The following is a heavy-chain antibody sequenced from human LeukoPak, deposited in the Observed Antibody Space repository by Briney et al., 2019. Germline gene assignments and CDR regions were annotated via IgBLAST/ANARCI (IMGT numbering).Heavy chain of an antibody. CDR3: ARFRVVRGFLIPDY. D-gene: IGHD3-10*01. CDR1: GGSFSGYY. Sequence: SETLSLTCAVYGGSFSGYYWSWIRQPPGKGLEWIGEINHSGSTNYNPSLKSRVTISVDTSKNQFSLKLSSVTAADTAVYYCARFRVVRGFLIPDYWGQGTLVTVSS. V-gene: IGHV4-34*01. CDR2: INHSGST. J-gene: IGHJ4*02.